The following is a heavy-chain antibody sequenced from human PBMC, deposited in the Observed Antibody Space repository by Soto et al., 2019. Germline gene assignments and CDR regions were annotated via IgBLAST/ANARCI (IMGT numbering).Heavy chain of an antibody. V-gene: IGHV3-23*01. CDR2: ISDHGVSA. D-gene: IGHD6-19*01. CDR1: GFSFSNYA. Sequence: EVQLLESGGGLVQPGGTLRLSCASSGFSFSNYAMTWVRQAPGKGLEWVSIISDHGVSAYYVASVKGRFTISRDNSKNMVYLQMSSLRAEDTATYYCAKAGGVSGWSEEGNFDYWGQGTLVTVSS. CDR3: AKAGGVSGWSEEGNFDY. J-gene: IGHJ4*02.